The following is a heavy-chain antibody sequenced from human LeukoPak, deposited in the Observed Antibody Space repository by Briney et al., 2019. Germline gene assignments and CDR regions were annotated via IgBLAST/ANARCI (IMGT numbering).Heavy chain of an antibody. V-gene: IGHV3-30*03. CDR2: ISYDGRNE. J-gene: IGHJ4*02. CDR3: ARGGSNWYFDY. Sequence: GGSLRLSCAASGFTFSSYGMHWVRQAPGKGLEWVTVISYDGRNEYYADSVRGRFTISRDNSKNTLYLQMNSLRTEDTAVYYCARGGSNWYFDYWGQGTLVTVSS. CDR1: GFTFSSYG. D-gene: IGHD4-11*01.